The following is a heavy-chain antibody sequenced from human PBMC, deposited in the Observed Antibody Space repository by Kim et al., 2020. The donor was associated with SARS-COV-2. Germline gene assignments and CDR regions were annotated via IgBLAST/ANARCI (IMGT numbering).Heavy chain of an antibody. J-gene: IGHJ4*02. V-gene: IGHV1-69*04. Sequence: SVKVSCKASGGTFSSYAISWVRQAPGQGLEWMGRIIPILGIANYAQKFQGRVTITADKSTSTAYMELSSLRSEDTAVYYCARDNGDYYGSGSHFNFDYWGQGTLVTVSS. D-gene: IGHD3-10*01. CDR3: ARDNGDYYGSGSHFNFDY. CDR2: IIPILGIA. CDR1: GGTFSSYA.